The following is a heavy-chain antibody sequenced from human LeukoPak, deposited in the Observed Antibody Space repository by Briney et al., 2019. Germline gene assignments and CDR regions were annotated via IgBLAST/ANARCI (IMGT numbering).Heavy chain of an antibody. CDR1: GGSISSYY. CDR3: ARVDYYDSSGYYWYFDL. J-gene: IGHJ2*01. Sequence: SETLSLTCTVSGGSISSYYWSWIRQPAGKGPEWIGRIYTSGSTNYNPSLKSRVTISVDTSKNQFSLKLSSVTAADTAVYYCARVDYYDSSGYYWYFDLWGRGTLVTVSS. CDR2: IYTSGST. V-gene: IGHV4-4*07. D-gene: IGHD3-22*01.